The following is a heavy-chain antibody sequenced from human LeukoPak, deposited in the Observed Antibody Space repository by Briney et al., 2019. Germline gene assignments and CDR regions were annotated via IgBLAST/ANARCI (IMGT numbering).Heavy chain of an antibody. CDR1: GFTFSSYS. Sequence: GGSLRLSCAASGFTFSSYSMNWVRQAPGKGLEWVSSISSSSSYIYYADSVKGRFTISRDNAKNSLYLQMNSLRAEDTAVYYCAKEGNYYYDSSGSDYWGQGTLVTVSS. V-gene: IGHV3-21*01. D-gene: IGHD3-22*01. J-gene: IGHJ4*02. CDR2: ISSSSSYI. CDR3: AKEGNYYYDSSGSDY.